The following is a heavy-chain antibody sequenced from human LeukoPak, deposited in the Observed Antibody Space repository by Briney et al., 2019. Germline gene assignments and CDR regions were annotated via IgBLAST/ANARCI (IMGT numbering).Heavy chain of an antibody. CDR3: ARASVAGLIWYGMDV. CDR2: TIPIFGTA. D-gene: IGHD6-19*01. V-gene: IGHV1-69*13. Sequence: SVNFSCKASGCTYSSYAISRLRQFPGHGLEWKGGTIPIFGTANYAQKFQGRVTITADESTSTAYMELSSLRSEDTAVYYCARASVAGLIWYGMDVWGQGTTVTVSS. J-gene: IGHJ6*02. CDR1: GCTYSSYA.